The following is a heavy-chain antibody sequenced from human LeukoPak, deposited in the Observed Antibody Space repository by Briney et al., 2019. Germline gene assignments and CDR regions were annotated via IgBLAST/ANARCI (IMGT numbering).Heavy chain of an antibody. D-gene: IGHD2-2*01. CDR1: GFTFSSYS. Sequence: GGSLRLSCAASGFTFSSYSMSWVRQAPGKGLEWVSSISSSSSYIYYAASVKGRFTISRDNATNSLYLQMNSLRAEDTAVYYCARDPVYCSSTSCYPHNWFDPWGQGTLVTVSS. CDR2: ISSSSSYI. CDR3: ARDPVYCSSTSCYPHNWFDP. J-gene: IGHJ5*02. V-gene: IGHV3-21*01.